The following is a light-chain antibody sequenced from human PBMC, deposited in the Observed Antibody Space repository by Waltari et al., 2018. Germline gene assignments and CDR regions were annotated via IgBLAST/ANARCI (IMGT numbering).Light chain of an antibody. J-gene: IGKJ3*01. CDR2: KAS. CDR3: LQYTNSPLT. Sequence: QMTQSPSSLSASVGDTVTITCRASQSISNWLDWYQQKPGKAPKLLIYKASKLQSGVPSRFSGSGFGTEFTLTISSLQPEDFATYYCLQYTNSPLTFGPGTELEIK. V-gene: IGKV1-12*01. CDR1: QSISNW.